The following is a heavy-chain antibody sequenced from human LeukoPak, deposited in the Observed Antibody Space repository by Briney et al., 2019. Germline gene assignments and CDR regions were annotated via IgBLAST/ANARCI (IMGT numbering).Heavy chain of an antibody. J-gene: IGHJ5*02. CDR2: IYYSGST. V-gene: IGHV4-31*03. D-gene: IGHD3-22*01. Sequence: TTSETLSLTCTVSGGSISIGGYYWSWLRQHPGKGLEWIGYIYYSGSTYYNPSLKSRVTISVDTSKNQFSLKLSSVTAADTAVYYCARGWGIVALDPWGQGTLVTVSS. CDR1: GGSISIGGYY. CDR3: ARGWGIVALDP.